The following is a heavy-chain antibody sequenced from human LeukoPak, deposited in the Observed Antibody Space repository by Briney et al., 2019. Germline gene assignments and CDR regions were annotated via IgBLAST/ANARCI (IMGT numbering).Heavy chain of an antibody. Sequence: GGPLRLSCAASGFTFSSYAMHWVRQAPGKGLEWVAVISYDGSNKYYADSVKGRFTISRDNSKNTLYLQMNSLRAEDTAVYYCARAGLQPGSYYYYYMDVWGKGTTVTVSS. CDR3: ARAGLQPGSYYYYYMDV. CDR1: GFTFSSYA. CDR2: ISYDGSNK. V-gene: IGHV3-30*04. J-gene: IGHJ6*03. D-gene: IGHD3-10*01.